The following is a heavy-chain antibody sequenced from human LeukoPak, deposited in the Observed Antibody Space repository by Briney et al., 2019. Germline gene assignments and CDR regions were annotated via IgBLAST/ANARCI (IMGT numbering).Heavy chain of an antibody. CDR3: ASLYSSSSHVDY. CDR1: GFTFSSYA. D-gene: IGHD6-6*01. V-gene: IGHV3-30-3*01. J-gene: IGHJ4*02. Sequence: GGSLRLSCAASGFTFSSYAMHWVRQAPGKGLEWVAVISYDGSNKYYADSVKGRFTISRDNSKNTLYLQMNSLRAEDTAVCYCASLYSSSSHVDYWGQGTLVTVSS. CDR2: ISYDGSNK.